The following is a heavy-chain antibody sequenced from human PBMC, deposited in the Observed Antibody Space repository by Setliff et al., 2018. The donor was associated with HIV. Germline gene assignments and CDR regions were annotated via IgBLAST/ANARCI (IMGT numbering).Heavy chain of an antibody. CDR1: GGSINSTSYY. Sequence: PSETLSLTCTVSGGSINSTSYYWSWIRQPAGKGLEWIGRIYTSGSTNYNPSLKSRVTMSVDTSKNQFSLKLSSVTAADTAVYYCARDGFWSGYIDYWGQGTLVTVSS. CDR3: ARDGFWSGYIDY. J-gene: IGHJ4*02. CDR2: IYTSGST. D-gene: IGHD3-3*01. V-gene: IGHV4-61*02.